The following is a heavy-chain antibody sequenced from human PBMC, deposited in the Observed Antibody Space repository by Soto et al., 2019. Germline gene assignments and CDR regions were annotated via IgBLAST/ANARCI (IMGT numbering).Heavy chain of an antibody. CDR3: ERLRLAPTTQKCFDP. J-gene: IGHJ5*02. D-gene: IGHD1-7*01. CDR2: IYVTGAV. CDR1: GSTLNSGNYN. Sequence: PSESLAVTCRDSGSTLNSGNYNWIWNRQVPGKGLEWIGQIYVTGAVDYNPAVRDRITISQDTYERQFSLKLRLVTPADTDVYVCERLRLAPTTQKCFDPWGQGTLVTVSS. V-gene: IGHV4-31*02.